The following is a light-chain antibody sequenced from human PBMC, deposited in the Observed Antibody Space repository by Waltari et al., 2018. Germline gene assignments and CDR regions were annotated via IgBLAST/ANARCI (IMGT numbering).Light chain of an antibody. CDR3: GTWDSSLSGAV. CDR2: ENS. Sequence: QSVLTHPPSVSAAPGQTVTLSCSGGSSIIGTNYLSWYRQFPGTAPKLLSYENSERPSGIPGRCSGSKSGTSATLDITGLQAGDEADYYCGTWDSSLSGAVFGGGTHLTVL. V-gene: IGLV1-51*02. CDR1: SSIIGTNY. J-gene: IGLJ7*01.